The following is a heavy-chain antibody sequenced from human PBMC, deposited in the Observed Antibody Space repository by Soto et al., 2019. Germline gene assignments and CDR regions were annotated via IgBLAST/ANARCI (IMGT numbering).Heavy chain of an antibody. Sequence: GGSLRLSCAASGFTFSNAWMNWVRQAPGKGLEWVGRIKSKTDGGTTDYAAPVKGRFTISRDDSKNTLYLQMNSLKTEDTAVYYCTTGSPMTYYYDSSGYYYYYGMDVWGQGTTVTVSS. CDR3: TTGSPMTYYYDSSGYYYYYGMDV. V-gene: IGHV3-15*07. CDR2: IKSKTDGGTT. J-gene: IGHJ6*02. D-gene: IGHD3-22*01. CDR1: GFTFSNAW.